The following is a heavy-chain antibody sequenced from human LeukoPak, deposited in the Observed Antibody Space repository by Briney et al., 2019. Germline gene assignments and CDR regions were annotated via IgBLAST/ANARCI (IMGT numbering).Heavy chain of an antibody. J-gene: IGHJ6*03. Sequence: ASVKVSCKASGFTFTVYNIHWVRQAPGQGLEWMGWISPNNGGTNYAQKFQGRVTMTRDTSISTAYMELSRLRSDDTAVYYCARGLSGPYYYYYMDVWGKGTTVTVSS. V-gene: IGHV1-2*02. D-gene: IGHD2-15*01. CDR2: ISPNNGGT. CDR3: ARGLSGPYYYYYMDV. CDR1: GFTFTVYN.